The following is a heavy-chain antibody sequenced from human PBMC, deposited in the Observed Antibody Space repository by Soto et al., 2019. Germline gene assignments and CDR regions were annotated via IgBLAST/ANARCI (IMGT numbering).Heavy chain of an antibody. CDR3: ARDAPPHWFDP. Sequence: SETLSLTCTVSGGSISSYYWSWIRQPPGKGLEWIGYIYYSGSTNYNPSLKSRVTISVDTSKNQFSLKLSSVTAADTAVYYCARDAPPHWFDPWGQGTLVTVSS. CDR2: IYYSGST. CDR1: GGSISSYY. J-gene: IGHJ5*02. V-gene: IGHV4-59*12.